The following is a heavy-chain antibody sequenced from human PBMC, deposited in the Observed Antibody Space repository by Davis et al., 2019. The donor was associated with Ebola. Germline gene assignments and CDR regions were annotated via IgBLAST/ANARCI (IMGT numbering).Heavy chain of an antibody. V-gene: IGHV4-39*01. Sequence: MPSETLSLICTVSGGSISSSSYYWGWIRQPPGKGLEWIGNNYYSGNTYYKPSLKSRVTIFVDRSKNQFSLKLSSVTAADTAVYYCARGHTYGSMVYGMDVWGQGTTVTVSS. D-gene: IGHD5-18*01. CDR2: NYYSGNT. J-gene: IGHJ6*02. CDR1: GGSISSSSYY. CDR3: ARGHTYGSMVYGMDV.